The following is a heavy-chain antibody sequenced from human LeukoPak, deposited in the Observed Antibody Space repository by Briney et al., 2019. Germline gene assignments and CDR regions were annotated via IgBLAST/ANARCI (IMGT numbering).Heavy chain of an antibody. J-gene: IGHJ4*02. CDR1: GFSLSTSGVG. CDR3: AHRRYYYDSSGYHLAPFDY. V-gene: IGHV2-5*02. CDR2: IYRDDDK. D-gene: IGHD3-22*01. Sequence: ESGPTLVKPTQTLTLTCTFSGFSLSTSGVGVGWIRQPPGKALEWLALIYRDDDKRYSPSLKSRLTITKDTSKNQVVLTMTNMDPVDTATYYCAHRRYYYDSSGYHLAPFDYWGQGTLVTVSS.